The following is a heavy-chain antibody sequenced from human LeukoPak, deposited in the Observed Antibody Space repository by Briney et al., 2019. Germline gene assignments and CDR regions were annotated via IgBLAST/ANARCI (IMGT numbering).Heavy chain of an antibody. Sequence: GGSLILSCAASGFTFSSYSMNWVRQTPGKGLEGVSSITSSLNYIYYADSVKGRFTISRDNSKNTLFLQMNSLRAEDTAVYYCAKRTDYSNYGPFDYWGQGTLVTVSS. CDR2: ITSSLNYI. CDR1: GFTFSSYS. CDR3: AKRTDYSNYGPFDY. V-gene: IGHV3-21*04. D-gene: IGHD4-11*01. J-gene: IGHJ4*02.